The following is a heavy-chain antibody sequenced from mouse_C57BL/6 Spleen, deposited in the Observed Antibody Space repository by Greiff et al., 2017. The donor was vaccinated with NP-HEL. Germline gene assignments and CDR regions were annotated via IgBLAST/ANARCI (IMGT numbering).Heavy chain of an antibody. CDR3: ARSLYYYGRVGVFDY. CDR2: INPSNGGT. Sequence: QVQLQQSGTELVKPGASVKLSCKASGYTFTSYWMHWVKQRPGQGLEWIGNINPSNGGTNYNEKFKSKATLTVDKSSSTAYMQLSSLTSEDSAVYYCARSLYYYGRVGVFDYWGQGTTLTVSS. V-gene: IGHV1-53*01. D-gene: IGHD1-1*01. J-gene: IGHJ2*01. CDR1: GYTFTSYW.